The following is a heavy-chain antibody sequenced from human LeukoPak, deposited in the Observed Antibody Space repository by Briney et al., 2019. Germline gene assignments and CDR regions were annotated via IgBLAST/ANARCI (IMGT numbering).Heavy chain of an antibody. CDR3: ARLFGQYYFDY. J-gene: IGHJ4*02. CDR1: GGSISSSSYY. CDR2: IYYSGST. Sequence: SETLSLTCTVSGGSISSSSYYWGWIRQPPGKGLEWIGSIYYSGSTYYSPSLKSRVTVSVDTSKNQFSLKLRSVTAADTAAYYCARLFGQYYFDYWGQGTLVTVSS. V-gene: IGHV4-39*01. D-gene: IGHD3-10*01.